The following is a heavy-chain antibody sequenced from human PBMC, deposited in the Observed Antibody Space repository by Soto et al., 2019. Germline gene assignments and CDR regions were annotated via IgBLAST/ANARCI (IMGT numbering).Heavy chain of an antibody. CDR3: ARGWLRSSSSPSSFDY. CDR1: GAFSGFY. D-gene: IGHD6-6*01. Sequence: GAFSGFYLGWVPPPPRKGLEWMGEINHSGSTNYNPSLKSRVTISVDTSKNQFSLKLSSVTAADTAVYYCARGWLRSSSSPSSFDYWGQGTLVTVSS. J-gene: IGHJ4*02. CDR2: INHSGST. V-gene: IGHV4-34*01.